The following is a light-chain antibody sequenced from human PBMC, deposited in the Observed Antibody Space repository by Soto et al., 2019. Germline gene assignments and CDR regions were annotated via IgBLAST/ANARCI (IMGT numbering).Light chain of an antibody. V-gene: IGKV1-39*01. CDR3: QQSYSTPRT. Sequence: DIHVTQSPSSRSASGGDRVTIRCRASQSISSYLNWYQQKPGKAPKLLIYAASSLQSGVPSRFSGSGSGTDLTLTISSLQPEDFATYYCQQSYSTPRTFGQGTKVDIK. J-gene: IGKJ1*01. CDR2: AAS. CDR1: QSISSY.